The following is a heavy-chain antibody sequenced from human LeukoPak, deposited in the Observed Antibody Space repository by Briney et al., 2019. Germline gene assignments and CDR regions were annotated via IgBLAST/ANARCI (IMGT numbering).Heavy chain of an antibody. Sequence: SVKVSCKASGGTFSSYAISWVRQAPGQGLEWMGGIIPIFGTANYAQKFQGRVTMTRNTSISTAYMELSSLRSEDTAVYYCALYVWGSYCPLLYYGMDVWGQGTTVTVSS. D-gene: IGHD3-16*01. CDR2: IIPIFGTA. CDR3: ALYVWGSYCPLLYYGMDV. V-gene: IGHV1-69*05. CDR1: GGTFSSYA. J-gene: IGHJ6*02.